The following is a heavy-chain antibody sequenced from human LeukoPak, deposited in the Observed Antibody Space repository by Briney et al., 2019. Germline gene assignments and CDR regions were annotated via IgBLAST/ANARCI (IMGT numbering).Heavy chain of an antibody. CDR1: GGSISSYY. V-gene: IGHV4-59*12. D-gene: IGHD2-15*01. Sequence: SETLSLTCTVSGGSISSYYWSWIRQPPGKGLEWIGEIYHSGSTNYNPSLKSRVTISVDKSKNQFSLKLSSVTAADTAVYYCARRGVVVRKRTFDYWGQGTLVTVSS. CDR3: ARRGVVVRKRTFDY. J-gene: IGHJ4*02. CDR2: IYHSGST.